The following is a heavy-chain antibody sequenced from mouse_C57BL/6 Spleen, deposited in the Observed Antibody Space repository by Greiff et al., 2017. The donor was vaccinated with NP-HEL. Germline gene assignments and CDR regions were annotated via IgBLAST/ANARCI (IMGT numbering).Heavy chain of an antibody. CDR3: AREDGTGWFAY. CDR1: GYTFTSYW. J-gene: IGHJ3*01. Sequence: VQLQQPGAELVKPGASVKLSCKASGYTFTSYWMHWVKQRPGQGLEWIGMIHPNSGSTNYNEKFKSKATLTVDKSSSTAYMQLSSLTSEDAAVYYCAREDGTGWFAYWGQGTLVTVSA. V-gene: IGHV1-64*01. CDR2: IHPNSGST. D-gene: IGHD4-1*01.